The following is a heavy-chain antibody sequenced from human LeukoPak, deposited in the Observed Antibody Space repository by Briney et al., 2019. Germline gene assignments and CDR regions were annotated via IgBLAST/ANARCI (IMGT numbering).Heavy chain of an antibody. V-gene: IGHV3-23*01. CDR3: AKRLASGNYGFDY. CDR1: GFTLRDYG. Sequence: PGGSLRLSCAASGFTLRDYGMSWVRQAPGKGLEWVSTISSGGGTTYYADSVKGRFTISSDYPKNTLYLQMNSLRAEDTAVYFCAKRLASGNYGFDYWGQGTLATVSS. CDR2: ISSGGGTT. D-gene: IGHD3-3*01. J-gene: IGHJ4*02.